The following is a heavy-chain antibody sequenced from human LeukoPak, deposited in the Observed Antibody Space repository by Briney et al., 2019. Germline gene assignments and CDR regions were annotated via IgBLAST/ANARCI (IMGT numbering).Heavy chain of an antibody. CDR1: GYTFTGYY. V-gene: IGHV1-2*02. CDR2: INPNSGGT. CDR3: ATMGGWSGHSSTHDAFDI. D-gene: IGHD3-3*01. Sequence: ASVKVSCKTSGYTFTGYYMHWVRQAPGQGLEWMGWINPNSGGTNYAQKFQGRVTMTRDTSISTAYMELSRLRSDDTAVYYCATMGGWSGHSSTHDAFDIWGQGTMVTVSS. J-gene: IGHJ3*02.